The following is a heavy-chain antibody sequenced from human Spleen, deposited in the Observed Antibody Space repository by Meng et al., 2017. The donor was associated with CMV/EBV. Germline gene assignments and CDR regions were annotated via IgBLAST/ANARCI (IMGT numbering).Heavy chain of an antibody. J-gene: IGHJ4*02. Sequence: ASVKVSCKASGFIFTSYLITWVRQAPGQGLEWMGWMSPYTGNTDYPQNFQGRVTMTRDTSTSTVYMELSSLRSEDTALYYCARDFGSGCDYWGQGTLVTVSS. V-gene: IGHV1-18*01. CDR1: GFIFTSYL. D-gene: IGHD3-3*01. CDR3: ARDFGSGCDY. CDR2: MSPYTGNT.